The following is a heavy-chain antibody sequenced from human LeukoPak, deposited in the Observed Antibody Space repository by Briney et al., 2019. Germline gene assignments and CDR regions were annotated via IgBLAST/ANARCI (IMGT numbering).Heavy chain of an antibody. D-gene: IGHD6-19*01. CDR2: ISYDGSNK. CDR3: ASSIAVAGPFDY. J-gene: IGHJ4*02. V-gene: IGHV3-30*03. CDR1: GFTFSSYG. Sequence: GGSLRLSCAASGFTFSSYGMHWVRQAPGKGLEWVAVISYDGSNKYYADSVKGRFTISRDNSKNTLYLQMNSLRAEDTAVYYCASSIAVAGPFDYWGQGTLVTVSS.